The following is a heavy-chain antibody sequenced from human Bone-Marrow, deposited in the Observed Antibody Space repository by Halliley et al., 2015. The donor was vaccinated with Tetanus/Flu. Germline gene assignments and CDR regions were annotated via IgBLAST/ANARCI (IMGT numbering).Heavy chain of an antibody. Sequence: CAASGFTFSDYYMSWLRQAPGKGLEWLAYISGSGTPIDYADSVKGRFTISRDNSKNSLYLQMNSLRADDTAVYYCARDGYCGADCYSDWFDPWGQGTRVTVSS. CDR3: ARDGYCGADCYSDWFDP. V-gene: IGHV3-11*01. D-gene: IGHD2-21*02. CDR1: GFTFSDYY. CDR2: ISGSGTPI. J-gene: IGHJ5*02.